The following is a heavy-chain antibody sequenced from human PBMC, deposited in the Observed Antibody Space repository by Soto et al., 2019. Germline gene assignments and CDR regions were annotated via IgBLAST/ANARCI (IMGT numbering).Heavy chain of an antibody. Sequence: ASVKVSCKASGYTFTSYGISWVRQAPGQGLEWMGWISAYNGNTNYAQKLQGRVTMTTNTSTSTAYMELRSLSSDDTAVYYCAIRYYDSSGYNWFDPWGQGTLVTVSS. CDR2: ISAYNGNT. V-gene: IGHV1-18*01. CDR3: AIRYYDSSGYNWFDP. J-gene: IGHJ5*02. CDR1: GYTFTSYG. D-gene: IGHD3-22*01.